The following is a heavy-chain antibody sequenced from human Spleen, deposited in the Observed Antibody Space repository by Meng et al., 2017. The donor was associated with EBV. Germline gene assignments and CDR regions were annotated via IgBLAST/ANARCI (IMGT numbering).Heavy chain of an antibody. J-gene: IGHJ4*02. Sequence: QVEVQGSVPGLVKPSGTLSLTCAVSGDSINSSHWWNWLRQPPGKGLEWIGEIYHSGSTNYNPSLKSRVTISVDKSRNQFSLELSSVTAADTAIYYCAIKGSLAPIAAAGAIDYWGQGTLVTVSS. CDR1: GDSINSSHW. CDR2: IYHSGST. V-gene: IGHV4-4*02. D-gene: IGHD6-13*01. CDR3: AIKGSLAPIAAAGAIDY.